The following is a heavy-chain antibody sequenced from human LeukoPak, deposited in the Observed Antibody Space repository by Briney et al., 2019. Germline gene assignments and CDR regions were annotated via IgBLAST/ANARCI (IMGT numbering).Heavy chain of an antibody. CDR3: ARSLIYCSSTSCYPANSLDY. Sequence: GESLKISCKGSGYSFTSYWIGWVRQMPGKGLEWMGIIYPGDSDTRYSPSFQGQVTISADKSISTAYLQWSSLKASDTAMYYCARSLIYCSSTSCYPANSLDYWGQGTLVTVSS. CDR1: GYSFTSYW. V-gene: IGHV5-51*01. CDR2: IYPGDSDT. D-gene: IGHD2-2*01. J-gene: IGHJ4*02.